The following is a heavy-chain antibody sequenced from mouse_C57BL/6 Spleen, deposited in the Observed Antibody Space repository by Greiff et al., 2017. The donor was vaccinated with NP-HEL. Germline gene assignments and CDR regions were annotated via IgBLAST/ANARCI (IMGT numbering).Heavy chain of an antibody. J-gene: IGHJ2*01. CDR2: IDPSDSYT. CDR3: ARWIASYGNYLLLDY. CDR1: GYTFTSYW. Sequence: VQLQQSGAELVMPGASVKLSCKASGYTFTSYWMHWVKQRPGQGLEWIGEIDPSDSYTNYNQKFKGKSTLTVDKSSSTAYMQLSSLTSEDSAVYYAARWIASYGNYLLLDYWGQGTTLTVSS. V-gene: IGHV1-69*01. D-gene: IGHD2-10*02.